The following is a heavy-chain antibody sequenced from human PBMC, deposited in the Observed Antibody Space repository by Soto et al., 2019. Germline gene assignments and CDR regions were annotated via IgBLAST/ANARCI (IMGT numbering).Heavy chain of an antibody. D-gene: IGHD2-15*01. CDR3: ARVYCSGGSCYGIDY. V-gene: IGHV1-46*01. Sequence: QVQLVQSGAAVKKPGASVKVSCKASGYTFTSYYMHWVRQAPGQGLEWMGIINPTSSTSYAQKFQGRVTMTRDTSTSTVYMELSSLRSEDTAVYYCARVYCSGGSCYGIDYWGQGTLVTVSS. CDR2: INPTSST. CDR1: GYTFTSYY. J-gene: IGHJ4*02.